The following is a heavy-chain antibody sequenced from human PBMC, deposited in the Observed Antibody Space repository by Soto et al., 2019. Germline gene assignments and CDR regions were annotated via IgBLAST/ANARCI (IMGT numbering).Heavy chain of an antibody. CDR2: IYYSGST. Sequence: QVQLQESGPGLVKPSQTLSLTCTVSGGSISSGDYYWSWIRQPPGKGLEWIGYIYYSGSTYYNPTLKSRVTISVYTAKNQFSLKLSSVTYADTAVYYCARDYGSDYMDDAFDIWGQGTMVTVSS. J-gene: IGHJ3*02. CDR1: GGSISSGDYY. D-gene: IGHD4-17*01. CDR3: ARDYGSDYMDDAFDI. V-gene: IGHV4-30-4*01.